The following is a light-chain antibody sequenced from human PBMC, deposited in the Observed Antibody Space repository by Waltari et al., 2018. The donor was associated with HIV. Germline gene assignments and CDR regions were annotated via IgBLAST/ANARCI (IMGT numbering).Light chain of an antibody. CDR2: GNN. CDR1: RSHLGAGYH. J-gene: IGLJ2*01. Sequence: QPVLTQPPSVSAATRQRVTPPCTGCRSHLGAGYHVHCYQQVPGTAPNLLIYGNNNRPTGVPDRFSASKSGASPSRAITGLQAEDEADYYCQSYDSSLTGSVFGGGTKLTVL. CDR3: QSYDSSLTGSV. V-gene: IGLV1-40*01.